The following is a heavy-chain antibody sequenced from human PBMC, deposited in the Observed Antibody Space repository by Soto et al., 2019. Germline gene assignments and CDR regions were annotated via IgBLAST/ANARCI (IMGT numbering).Heavy chain of an antibody. CDR3: ARRGGELLLDY. CDR2: IYYTGNT. Sequence: QLQLQESGPGLVKPSETLSLICTVSGDSINGSPYYWAWIRQPPGKGLEWIGTIYYTGNTYYNPSLKSRLTISVDTSKNQFSPSLSSVTAADTAVYYCARRGGELLLDYWGLGTLVTVSS. J-gene: IGHJ4*02. V-gene: IGHV4-39*01. CDR1: GDSINGSPYY. D-gene: IGHD1-7*01.